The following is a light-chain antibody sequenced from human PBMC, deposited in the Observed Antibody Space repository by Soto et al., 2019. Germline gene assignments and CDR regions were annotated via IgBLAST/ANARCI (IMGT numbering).Light chain of an antibody. CDR1: SGHNIYA. CDR2: LNSDGSP. V-gene: IGLV4-69*01. Sequence: QLVLTQPPSASASLGASVKLTCTLSSGHNIYAIAWHQQQPEKGPRYLMKLNSDGSPSKGDGIPDRFSGSSSGAERYLTISSLQSEDEADYYCQTWSTDIRVFGGGTKLTVL. J-gene: IGLJ3*02. CDR3: QTWSTDIRV.